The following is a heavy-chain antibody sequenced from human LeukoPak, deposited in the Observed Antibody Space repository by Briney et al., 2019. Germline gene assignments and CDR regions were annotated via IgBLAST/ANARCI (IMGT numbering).Heavy chain of an antibody. CDR1: GFTFSSYW. Sequence: GGSLRLSCAASGFTFSSYWMNWVRQAPGKGLVWVSRIASDGSSTTYADSVKGRFSISRDNAKNTLYLQMKSLRVEDTAVYYCARGRPHGNDYWGQGTLVTVSS. J-gene: IGHJ4*02. CDR3: ARGRPHGNDY. V-gene: IGHV3-74*01. CDR2: IASDGSST. D-gene: IGHD4-23*01.